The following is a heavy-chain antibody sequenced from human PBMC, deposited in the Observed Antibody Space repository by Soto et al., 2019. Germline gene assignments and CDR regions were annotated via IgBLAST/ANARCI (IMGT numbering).Heavy chain of an antibody. CDR2: IGTLRDS. CDR1: GFSISAYD. Sequence: PVVSLRLSCVASGFSISAYDMHWVRQRPGKGLEWVSGIGTLRDSYYAGSVKGRFTFSREDAWNSLYLQMNGLRVGDTAVYYCAEAFLFGSVSLRPGTRDRFDIWAQG. D-gene: IGHD3-10*01. J-gene: IGHJ3*02. V-gene: IGHV3-13*01. CDR3: AEAFLFGSVSLRPGTRDRFDI.